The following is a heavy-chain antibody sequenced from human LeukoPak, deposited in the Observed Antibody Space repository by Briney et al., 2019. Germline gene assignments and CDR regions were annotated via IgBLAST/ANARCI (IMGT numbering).Heavy chain of an antibody. Sequence: PGGSLRLSCAASGFTFSSYAMSWVRQAPGKGLEWVSAISGSGGTTYYADSVKGRFTISRDKSKNTLYLQMNSLRAEDTAVYYCARGTLLGSTYYYYYYYMDVWGKGTTVTVSS. J-gene: IGHJ6*03. CDR3: ARGTLLGSTYYYYYYYMDV. CDR1: GFTFSSYA. CDR2: ISGSGGTT. D-gene: IGHD1-26*01. V-gene: IGHV3-23*01.